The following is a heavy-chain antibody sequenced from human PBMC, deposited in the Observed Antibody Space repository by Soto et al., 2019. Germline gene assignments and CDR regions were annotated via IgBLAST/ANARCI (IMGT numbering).Heavy chain of an antibody. J-gene: IGHJ4*02. CDR1: GFTFSIYA. Sequence: LRLSCAASGFTFSIYAMTWVRQAPGKGLEWVSSMSRNGDNTYYADSVKGRFTISRDNSKNTLYLQMNSLRAEDTAIYYCAKDESNSNPLYYFDFWGPGTLVTVSS. CDR3: AKDESNSNPLYYFDF. V-gene: IGHV3-23*01. D-gene: IGHD3-22*01. CDR2: MSRNGDNT.